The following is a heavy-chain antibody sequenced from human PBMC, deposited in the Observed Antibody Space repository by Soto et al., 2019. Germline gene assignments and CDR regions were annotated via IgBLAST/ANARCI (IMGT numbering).Heavy chain of an antibody. CDR1: GGTFSSYT. CDR3: ARGPSSGSFDY. J-gene: IGHJ4*02. CDR2: IIPILGIA. Sequence: QVQLVQSGAEVKKPGSSVKVSCTASGGTFSSYTISWVRQAPGQGLEWMGRIIPILGIATYAQKFQGRVTITADKSTSTADKELSSLRSEDTAGYYCARGPSSGSFDYWGQGTLVTVSS. V-gene: IGHV1-69*02. D-gene: IGHD3-10*01.